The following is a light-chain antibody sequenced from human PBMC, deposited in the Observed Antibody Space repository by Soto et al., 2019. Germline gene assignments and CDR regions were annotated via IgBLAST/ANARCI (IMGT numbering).Light chain of an antibody. J-gene: IGKJ4*01. CDR3: QQDNDWPLT. Sequence: EIVLTQSPATLSVSPGERVTLSCRASQSVSDNLAWYQQKPGQAPRLLLYGASIRATDIPARVSGSGSGTEFSLTISSLQSEDFAVYYCQQDNDWPLTFGGGTKVEIK. V-gene: IGKV3D-15*01. CDR2: GAS. CDR1: QSVSDN.